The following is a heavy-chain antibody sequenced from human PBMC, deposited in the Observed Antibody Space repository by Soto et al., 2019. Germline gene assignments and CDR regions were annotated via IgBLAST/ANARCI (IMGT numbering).Heavy chain of an antibody. Sequence: SQTLSLTCAISGDSVSSNSAAWNWIRQSPSRGLEWLGRTYYRTKWYNDYAVSVKSRITINPDTSKNQFSLQLNSVTPEDTAVYYCARRELLGFSNWFDPWGQGTLVTVSS. V-gene: IGHV6-1*01. D-gene: IGHD1-7*01. CDR3: ARRELLGFSNWFDP. J-gene: IGHJ5*02. CDR2: TYYRTKWYN. CDR1: GDSVSSNSAA.